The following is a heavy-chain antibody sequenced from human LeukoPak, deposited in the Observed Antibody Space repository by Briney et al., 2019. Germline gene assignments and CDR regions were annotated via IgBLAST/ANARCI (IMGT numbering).Heavy chain of an antibody. CDR3: ARDPRWYNWNDPHYYYYGMDV. V-gene: IGHV4-59*01. J-gene: IGHJ6*02. D-gene: IGHD1-1*01. Sequence: SETLSLTCTVSGGSISSYYWSWIRQPPGKGLEWIGYIYYSGSTNYNPSLKSRVTISVDTSKNQFSLKLSSVTAADTAVYYCARDPRWYNWNDPHYYYYGMDVWGQGTTVTVSS. CDR1: GGSISSYY. CDR2: IYYSGST.